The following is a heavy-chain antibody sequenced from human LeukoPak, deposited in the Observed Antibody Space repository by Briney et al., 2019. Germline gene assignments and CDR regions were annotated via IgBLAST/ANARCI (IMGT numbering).Heavy chain of an antibody. Sequence: SETLSLTCSVSGDSITGYSWSWIRQTPGKGLEWIGYIYYNGDTHYNPSLKSRVAISVDTSKNQFSLKLSTVTAADTAVYYCARQNYYDSSGYYWGQGALVTVSS. V-gene: IGHV4-59*08. CDR3: ARQNYYDSSGYY. CDR2: IYYNGDT. CDR1: GDSITGYS. D-gene: IGHD3-22*01. J-gene: IGHJ4*02.